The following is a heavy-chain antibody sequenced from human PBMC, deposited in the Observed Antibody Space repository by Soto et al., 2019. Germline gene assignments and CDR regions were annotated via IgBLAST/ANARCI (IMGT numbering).Heavy chain of an antibody. D-gene: IGHD1-1*01. CDR1: GFNLGSYW. J-gene: IGHJ4*02. Sequence: GGSLRLSCAASGFNLGSYWMHWVRQAPGKGLVLVSRINDYGTTINYAESVEGRFTISRDDAKSEVYLQMNNLRAEDTAVYYCARGGLEPFDYWGQGALVTVYS. CDR2: INDYGTTI. V-gene: IGHV3-74*01. CDR3: ARGGLEPFDY.